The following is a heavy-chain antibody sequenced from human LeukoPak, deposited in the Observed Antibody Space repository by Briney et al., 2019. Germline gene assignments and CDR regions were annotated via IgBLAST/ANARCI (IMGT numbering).Heavy chain of an antibody. CDR1: GGSFSDYY. D-gene: IGHD3-9*01. CDR3: ARGDILTGYYGNWYFDL. V-gene: IGHV4-34*01. Sequence: SETLSLTCAVYGGSFSDYYWSWIRQPPGKGLEWIGEINHSGSTNYNPSLKSRVTISIDPSKNQFSLKLSSVTAADTAVYYCARGDILTGYYGNWYFDLWGRGTLVTVSS. J-gene: IGHJ2*01. CDR2: INHSGST.